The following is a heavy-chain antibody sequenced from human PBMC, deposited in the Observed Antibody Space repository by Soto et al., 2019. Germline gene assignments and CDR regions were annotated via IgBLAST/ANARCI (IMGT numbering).Heavy chain of an antibody. CDR3: ARSPWIGVVIRSYYFDY. CDR1: GSSISSGGYS. Sequence: SETLSLTCAVSGSSISSGGYSWSWIRQPPGKGLEWTGYLYHSGSTYYNPSLKSRVTISVDRSKNQFSLKLSSVTAADTAVYDCARSPWIGVVIRSYYFDYWGQGTLVTVSS. CDR2: LYHSGST. V-gene: IGHV4-30-2*01. D-gene: IGHD3-3*01. J-gene: IGHJ4*02.